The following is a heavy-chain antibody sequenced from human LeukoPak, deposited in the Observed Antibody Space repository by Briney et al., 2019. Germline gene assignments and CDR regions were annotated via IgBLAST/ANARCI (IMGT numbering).Heavy chain of an antibody. D-gene: IGHD3-22*01. J-gene: IGHJ5*02. Sequence: ASVKVSCKASGGTFSSYAISWVRQAPGQGLEWMGRIIPIFGTANYAQKFQGRVTITTDESTSTAYMELSSLRSEDTAVYYCARDPGNYYDRRGYYPWGQGTLVTVSS. V-gene: IGHV1-69*05. CDR2: IIPIFGTA. CDR1: GGTFSSYA. CDR3: ARDPGNYYDRRGYYP.